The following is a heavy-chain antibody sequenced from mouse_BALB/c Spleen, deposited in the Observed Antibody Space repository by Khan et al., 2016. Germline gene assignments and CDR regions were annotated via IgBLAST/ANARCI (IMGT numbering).Heavy chain of an antibody. CDR1: GYTFTSYW. V-gene: IGHV1-87*01. CDR2: IYPGDGDT. CDR3: ARGGYGNYVFAY. Sequence: QVQLKQSGAELARPGASVKLSCKASGYTFTSYWMQWVKQRPGQGLQWIGTIYPGDGDTRYTQKFKGKATLTADQSSSTAYMQLSSLASENSAVYYCARGGYGNYVFAYWGQGTLVTVSA. D-gene: IGHD2-1*01. J-gene: IGHJ3*01.